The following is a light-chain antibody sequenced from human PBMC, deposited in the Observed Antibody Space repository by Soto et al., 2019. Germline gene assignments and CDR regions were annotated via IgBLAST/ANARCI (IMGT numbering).Light chain of an antibody. CDR1: SSDVGGYNY. CDR2: DVT. V-gene: IGLV2-14*03. CDR3: SSYTTSNTRQIV. Sequence: PITNTKTSSDVGGYNYVSWYQHHPGKAPKLIIYDVTNRPSGVSNPFSGAKSGNTASLTISGLQPEDEADYYCSSYTTSNTRQIVFGTGTKVTVL. J-gene: IGLJ1*01.